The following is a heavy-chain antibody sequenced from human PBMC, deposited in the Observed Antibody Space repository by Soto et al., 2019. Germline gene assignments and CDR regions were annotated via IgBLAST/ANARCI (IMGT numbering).Heavy chain of an antibody. CDR3: ARVGPAHYYDSSGYYSPLDY. CDR1: GDTFSSYA. V-gene: IGHV1-69*01. Sequence: QVQLVQSGAEVKKPGSSVKVSCKASGDTFSSYAINWVRQAPGQGLEWMGGIIPMFGTANYAQKFKGRVTITAGESTSPVYMELSSLSSEDTAVYYCARVGPAHYYDSSGYYSPLDYWGQGTLVTVSS. D-gene: IGHD3-22*01. CDR2: IIPMFGTA. J-gene: IGHJ4*02.